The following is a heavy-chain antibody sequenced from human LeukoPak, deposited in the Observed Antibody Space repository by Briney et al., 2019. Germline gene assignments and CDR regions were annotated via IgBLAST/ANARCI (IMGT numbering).Heavy chain of an antibody. J-gene: IGHJ5*02. CDR1: GFTFSSYG. Sequence: GGSLRLSCAASGFTFSSYGMHWVRQAPGKGLEWVAFIRYDGSNKYYADTVKGRFTISRDNSKNTLYLQMNSLRAEDTAVYYCAKSGTIAALNWFDPWGQGTLVTVSS. CDR3: AKSGTIAALNWFDP. D-gene: IGHD6-13*01. V-gene: IGHV3-30*02. CDR2: IRYDGSNK.